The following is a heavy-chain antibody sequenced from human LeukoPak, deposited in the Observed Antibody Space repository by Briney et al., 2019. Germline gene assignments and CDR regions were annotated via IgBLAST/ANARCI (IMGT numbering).Heavy chain of an antibody. V-gene: IGHV4-59*01. CDR2: IYYSGST. J-gene: IGHJ4*02. D-gene: IGHD6-13*01. Sequence: SETLSLTCTVSGGSINNYYWSWIRQPPGKGLEWIGYIYYSGSTNYNPSLKSRVTISVDTSKNQFSLKLSSVTAADTAVYYCARLGGSSWDHGNYWGQGTLVTVSS. CDR1: GGSINNYY. CDR3: ARLGGSSWDHGNY.